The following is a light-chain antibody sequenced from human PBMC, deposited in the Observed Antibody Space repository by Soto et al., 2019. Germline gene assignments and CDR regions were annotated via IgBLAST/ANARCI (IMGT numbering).Light chain of an antibody. CDR1: SGDVGAYNY. Sequence: QSVLTQPLSASGSPGQSVTISCTGTSGDVGAYNYVSWYQQHPGKAPKLMICEVSKRPSGVPDRFSGSKSGNTASLTVSGLQAEDEADYYCSSYAGGYSHVFGTGTKVTVL. J-gene: IGLJ1*01. CDR2: EVS. CDR3: SSYAGGYSHV. V-gene: IGLV2-8*01.